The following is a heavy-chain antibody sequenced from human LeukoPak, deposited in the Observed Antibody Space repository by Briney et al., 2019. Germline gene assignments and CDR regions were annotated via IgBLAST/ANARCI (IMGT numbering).Heavy chain of an antibody. CDR3: ARRGVGYYDSSGYYALDY. CDR2: LYYSGST. V-gene: IGHV4-59*01. J-gene: IGHJ4*02. D-gene: IGHD3-22*01. Sequence: SETLSLTCTVSGGSISSYYWSWIRQPPGKGLEWIGYLYYSGSTNDNPSLKSRVTISVDTSKNQFSLKLSSVTAADTAVYCCARRGVGYYDSSGYYALDYWGQGTLVTVSS. CDR1: GGSISSYY.